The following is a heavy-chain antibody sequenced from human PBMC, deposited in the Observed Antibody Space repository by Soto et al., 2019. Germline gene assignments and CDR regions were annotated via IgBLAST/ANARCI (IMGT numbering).Heavy chain of an antibody. CDR1: GGTFSSYA. CDR3: ATRGAKGYCTNGVCYNWFDP. J-gene: IGHJ5*02. CDR2: IIPIFGTA. V-gene: IGHV1-69*13. D-gene: IGHD2-8*01. Sequence: SVKVSCKASGGTFSSYAISWVRQAPGQGLEWMGGIIPIFGTANYAQKFQGRVTITADESTSTAYMELSSLRSEDTAVYYCATRGAKGYCTNGVCYNWFDPWGQGTLVTVSS.